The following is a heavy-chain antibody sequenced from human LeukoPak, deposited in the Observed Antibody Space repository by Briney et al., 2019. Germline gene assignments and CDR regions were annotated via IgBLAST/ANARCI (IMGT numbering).Heavy chain of an antibody. CDR3: ATIKRGNIYGYFDF. CDR1: DVSISSHY. CDR2: MRDTVNT. D-gene: IGHD5-18*01. J-gene: IGHJ4*02. V-gene: IGHV4-59*11. Sequence: SETLSLTCSVSDVSISSHYWSWLRQPPGKGLEWIAYMRDTVNTKDNPSFKSRLTLSADTSKNQFSLRLSSVTAADSAVYYCATIKRGNIYGYFDFWGQGIVVTVSS.